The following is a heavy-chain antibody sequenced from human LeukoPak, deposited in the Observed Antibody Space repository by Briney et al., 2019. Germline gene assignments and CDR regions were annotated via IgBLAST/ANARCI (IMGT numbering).Heavy chain of an antibody. CDR1: GGSFSGYY. Sequence: PSETLSLTCAVYGGSFSGYYWSWIRQPPGKGLEWIGEINHSGSTNYNPSLKSRVTISVDTSKNQFSLKLSSVTAADTAVYYCAREVVIAATYDYRGQGTLVTVSS. CDR3: AREVVIAATYDY. D-gene: IGHD2-15*01. V-gene: IGHV4-34*01. J-gene: IGHJ4*02. CDR2: INHSGST.